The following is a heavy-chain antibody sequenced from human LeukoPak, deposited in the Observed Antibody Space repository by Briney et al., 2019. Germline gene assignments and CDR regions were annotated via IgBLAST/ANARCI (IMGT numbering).Heavy chain of an antibody. CDR3: ARDIVVVPAAIPSWHYYYGMDV. D-gene: IGHD2-2*01. V-gene: IGHV3-30-3*01. CDR2: ISYDGSNK. J-gene: IGHJ6*02. Sequence: GGSLRLSCAASGFTFSSYAMHWVRQAPGKGLEWVAVISYDGSNKYYADSVKGRFTISRDNSKNTLYLQMNSLRAEDTAVYHCARDIVVVPAAIPSWHYYYGMDVWGQGTTDTVSS. CDR1: GFTFSSYA.